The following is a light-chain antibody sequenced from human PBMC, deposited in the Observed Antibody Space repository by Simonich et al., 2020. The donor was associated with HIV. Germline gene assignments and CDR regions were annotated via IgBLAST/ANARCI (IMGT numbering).Light chain of an antibody. CDR1: QDISSS. CDR3: QQSYSTT. Sequence: DIQLTQAPSFLSASVGDRVTITCRDSQDISSSLAWYQQKPGEAPKLLIYASSSLQSGVPSRFSGSGSGTDFTLTISSLQPEDFATYYCQQSYSTTFGGGTKVEIK. J-gene: IGKJ4*01. CDR2: ASS. V-gene: IGKV1-39*01.